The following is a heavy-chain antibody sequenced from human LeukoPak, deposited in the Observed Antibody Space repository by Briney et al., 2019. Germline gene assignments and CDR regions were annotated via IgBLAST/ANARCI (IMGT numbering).Heavy chain of an antibody. Sequence: SETLSLTCTVSGGSISSHYWSWIRQPPGKGLEWIGYIYYSGSTNYNPSLKSRVTISVDTSKNQFSLKLSSVTAADTAVYYCARDSGLPDYWAREPWSPSPQ. V-gene: IGHV4-59*11. D-gene: IGHD4-11*01. J-gene: IGHJ4*02. CDR2: IYYSGST. CDR3: ARDSGLPDY. CDR1: GGSISSHY.